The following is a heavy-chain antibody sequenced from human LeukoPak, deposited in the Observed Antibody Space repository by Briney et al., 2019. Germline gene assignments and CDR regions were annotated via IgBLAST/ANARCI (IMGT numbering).Heavy chain of an antibody. V-gene: IGHV3-64*01. Sequence: GGSLRLSCAASGFTLRTYSMHWVRQAPGRGLEYVSAINYNEGGTYYANSVKGRFTISRDNANSSLYLQMNSLRAEDTAVYYCARDLPLGAAVGTITWGQGILVAVSS. CDR2: INYNEGGT. D-gene: IGHD6-19*01. CDR1: GFTLRTYS. CDR3: ARDLPLGAAVGTIT. J-gene: IGHJ4*02.